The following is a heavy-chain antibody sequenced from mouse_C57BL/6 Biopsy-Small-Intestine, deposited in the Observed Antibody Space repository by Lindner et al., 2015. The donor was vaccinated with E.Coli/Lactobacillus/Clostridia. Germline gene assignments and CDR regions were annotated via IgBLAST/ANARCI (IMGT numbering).Heavy chain of an antibody. J-gene: IGHJ1*01. Sequence: VQLQESGAELVKPGASVKLSCKASGYTFTSYWMHWVKQRPGQGLEWIGEINPSNGGTNYNEKFKSKATLTVDKSSSTAYMQLNSLTSEDSAVYYCARGRSLYWYFDVWGAGTTVTVSS. CDR3: ARGRSLYWYFDV. D-gene: IGHD6-2*01. CDR2: INPSNGGT. V-gene: IGHV1-53*01. CDR1: GYTFTSYW.